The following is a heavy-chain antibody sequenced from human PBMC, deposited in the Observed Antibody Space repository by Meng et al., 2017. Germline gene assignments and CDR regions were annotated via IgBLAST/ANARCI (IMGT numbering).Heavy chain of an antibody. CDR3: ARADIVVVVAATPNSANWFDP. Sequence: ESLKISCTVSGGSISSSSYYWGWSRQPPGKGLEWIGSIYYSGSTYYNPSRKSRVTISVDTSKNQFSLKLSSVTAADTAVYYCARADIVVVVAATPNSANWFDPCGQGILVVASS. J-gene: IGHJ5*02. D-gene: IGHD2-15*01. CDR2: IYYSGST. CDR1: GGSISSSSYY. V-gene: IGHV4-39*07.